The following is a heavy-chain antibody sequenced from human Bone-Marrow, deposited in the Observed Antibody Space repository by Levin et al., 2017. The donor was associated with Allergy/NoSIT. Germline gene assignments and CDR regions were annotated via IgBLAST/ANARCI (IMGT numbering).Heavy chain of an antibody. CDR3: ARDQLLRYSSSWSSLDY. D-gene: IGHD6-13*01. V-gene: IGHV1-3*01. CDR2: INAGNGNT. J-gene: IGHJ4*02. CDR1: GYTFTSYA. Sequence: WASVKVSCKASGYTFTSYAMHWVRQAPGQRLEWMGWINAGNGNTKYSQKFQGRVTITRDTSASTAYMELSSLRSEDTAVYYCARDQLLRYSSSWSSLDYWGQGTLVTVSS.